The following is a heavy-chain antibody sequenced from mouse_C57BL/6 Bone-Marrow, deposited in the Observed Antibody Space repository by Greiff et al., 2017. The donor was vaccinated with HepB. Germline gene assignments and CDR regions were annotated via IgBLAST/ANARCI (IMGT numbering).Heavy chain of an antibody. CDR1: GFSLTSYG. J-gene: IGHJ2*01. D-gene: IGHD1-1*01. V-gene: IGHV2-2*01. CDR3: ARNYGSSQRFDY. CDR2: IWSGGST. Sequence: QVQLQQSGPGLVQPSQSLSITCTVSGFSLTSYGVHWVRQSPGKGLEWLGVIWSGGSTDYNAAFISRLSISTDNSKNQVFFKMNRLQADDTAIYYCARNYGSSQRFDYGGQGTTLTVSS.